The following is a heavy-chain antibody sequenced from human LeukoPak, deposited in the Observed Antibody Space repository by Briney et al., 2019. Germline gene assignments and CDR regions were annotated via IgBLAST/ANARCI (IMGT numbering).Heavy chain of an antibody. Sequence: SETLSLTCTVSGGSISSYYWSWIRQPPGKGLEWIGSIYHSGSTYYNPSLKSRVTISVDTSKNQFSLKLSSVTAADTAVYYCARHGSNGSYPENYFDYWGQGTLVTVSS. V-gene: IGHV4-59*04. J-gene: IGHJ4*02. CDR2: IYHSGST. CDR3: ARHGSNGSYPENYFDY. D-gene: IGHD1-26*01. CDR1: GGSISSYY.